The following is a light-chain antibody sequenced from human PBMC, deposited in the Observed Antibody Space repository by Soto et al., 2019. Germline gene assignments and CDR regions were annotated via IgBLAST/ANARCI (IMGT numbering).Light chain of an antibody. V-gene: IGLV2-11*01. CDR2: EVS. CDR3: SSYAGSNRV. CDR1: SSDVGGYGY. J-gene: IGLJ1*01. Sequence: QSALTQPRSVSGSPGQSVSISCTGTSSDVGGYGYVSWYQQQPGKAPKLMIYEVSKRPSGVPDRSSGSKSGNTASLTVSGLQAEDEADYYCSSYAGSNRVFGTGTKVTVL.